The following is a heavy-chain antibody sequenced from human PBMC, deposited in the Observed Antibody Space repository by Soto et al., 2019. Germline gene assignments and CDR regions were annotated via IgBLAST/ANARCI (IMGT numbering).Heavy chain of an antibody. CDR2: IQNSGTT. J-gene: IGHJ6*02. V-gene: IGHV4-4*07. Sequence: SETVSLTCTVSGGSITSYYWSWIRQPAGKEPEWIGRIQNSGTTYSNPSLKSRVTMSLDPSKNQFSLKLSSVTAADTAVYYCARDGSGSYGLDVWGQGTTVTVSS. CDR1: GGSITSYY. D-gene: IGHD1-26*01. CDR3: ARDGSGSYGLDV.